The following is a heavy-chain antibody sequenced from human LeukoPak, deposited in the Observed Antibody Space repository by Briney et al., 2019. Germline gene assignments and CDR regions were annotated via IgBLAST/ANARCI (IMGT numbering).Heavy chain of an antibody. CDR3: ARAPVAGPSLIDY. V-gene: IGHV3-23*01. Sequence: GGSLRLSCVVSGISLSNYGMTWVRQAPGKGLEWVSYISERGGSTTYADSVKGRFTISRDTSLNTLYLQLNSLRAEDTAVYYCARAPVAGPSLIDYWGQGTLVTVSS. CDR1: GISLSNYG. J-gene: IGHJ4*02. CDR2: ISERGGST. D-gene: IGHD2-21*01.